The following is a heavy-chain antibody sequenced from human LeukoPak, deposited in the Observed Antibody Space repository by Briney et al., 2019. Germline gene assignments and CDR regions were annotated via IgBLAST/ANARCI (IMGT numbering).Heavy chain of an antibody. D-gene: IGHD1-26*01. Sequence: SVKVSCKASGGTFSSYTISWVRQAPGQGLEWMGRIIPILGIANYAQKFQGRVTITADKSTSTAYMELSSLRSEDTAVYYCAREVGATTGYYYGMDVWGQGTRSPSP. CDR2: IIPILGIA. CDR3: AREVGATTGYYYGMDV. V-gene: IGHV1-69*04. J-gene: IGHJ6*02. CDR1: GGTFSSYT.